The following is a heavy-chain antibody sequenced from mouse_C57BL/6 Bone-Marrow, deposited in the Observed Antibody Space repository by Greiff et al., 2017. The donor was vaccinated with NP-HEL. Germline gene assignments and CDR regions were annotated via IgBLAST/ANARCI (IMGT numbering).Heavy chain of an antibody. CDR3: AREGGAWFAY. Sequence: VQLQESGAELVRPGASVKLSCKASGYTFTDYYINWVKQRPGQGLEWIARIYPGSGNTYYNEKFKGKATLTADKSSSTAYLQLSSLTSEDSAVYFCAREGGAWFAYWGQGTLVTVSA. CDR1: GYTFTDYY. V-gene: IGHV1-76*01. J-gene: IGHJ3*01. CDR2: IYPGSGNT.